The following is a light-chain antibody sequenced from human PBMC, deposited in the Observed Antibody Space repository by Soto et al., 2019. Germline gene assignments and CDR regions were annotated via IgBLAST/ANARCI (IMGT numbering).Light chain of an antibody. CDR2: GAS. CDR3: QQYGSSKT. V-gene: IGKV3-20*01. Sequence: EIVLTQSPGTLSLSPGERATLSCRASQIVSSSYLAWYQQKPGQAPRLLIYGASSRATGIPDRFSGSGSGTDFTLTISRLEPEDFAVYYCQQYGSSKTFGQGTKLEIK. CDR1: QIVSSSY. J-gene: IGKJ2*01.